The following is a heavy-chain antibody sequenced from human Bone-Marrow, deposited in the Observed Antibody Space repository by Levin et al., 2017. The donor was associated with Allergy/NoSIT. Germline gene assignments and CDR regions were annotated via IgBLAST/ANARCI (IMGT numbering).Heavy chain of an antibody. CDR3: VKEGVNVPNDGFDI. J-gene: IGHJ3*02. CDR1: GFAFSNFA. CDR2: FSGGT. D-gene: IGHD3-10*01. V-gene: IGHV3-23*01. Sequence: LSLTCVASGFAFSNFAMSWVRQAPGKGLEWVAAFSGGTFYTRSVQGRFTISRDNSQNTLFLHMNYLRAEDTAIYYCVKEGVNVPNDGFDIWGQGTRVTVSS.